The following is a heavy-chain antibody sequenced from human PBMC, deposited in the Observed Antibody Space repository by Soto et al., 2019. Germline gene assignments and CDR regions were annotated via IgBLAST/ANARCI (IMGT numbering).Heavy chain of an antibody. CDR3: ARDIMGTNYYYYGMDA. CDR2: IYYSGST. V-gene: IGHV4-59*01. CDR1: GGSISSYY. J-gene: IGHJ6*02. D-gene: IGHD2-8*01. Sequence: SETLSLTCTVSGGSISSYYWSWIRQPPGKGLEWIGYIYYSGSTNYNPSLKSRVTISVDTSKNQFSLKLSSVTAADTAVYYCARDIMGTNYYYYGMDAWGQGTTVTVSS.